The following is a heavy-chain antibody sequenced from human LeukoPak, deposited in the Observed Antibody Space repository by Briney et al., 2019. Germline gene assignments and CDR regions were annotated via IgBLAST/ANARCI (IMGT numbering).Heavy chain of an antibody. CDR3: ARGQIYYDAFDI. V-gene: IGHV6-1*01. J-gene: IGHJ3*02. Sequence: SQTLSLTCAISGDSVSSNGAAWNWIRQSPSRGLEWLGRTYYRSKWHNDYAVSVKSRISINPDTSKNQFSLQLNSVTPEDTAVYYCARGQIYYDAFDIWGQGATVTVSS. CDR1: GDSVSSNGAA. CDR2: TYYRSKWHN. D-gene: IGHD1-26*01.